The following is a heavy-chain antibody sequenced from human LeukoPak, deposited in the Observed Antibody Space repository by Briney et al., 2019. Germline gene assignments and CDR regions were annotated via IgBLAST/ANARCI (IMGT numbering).Heavy chain of an antibody. CDR3: ARDQRVPAAAYYYYYYMDV. CDR1: GFTFSSYS. V-gene: IGHV3-48*01. Sequence: PGRSLRLSCAASGFTFSSYSMNWVRQAPGKGLEWVSYISSSSSTIYYADSVKGRFTISRDNAKNSLYLQMNSLRAEDTAVYYCARDQRVPAAAYYYYYYMDVWGKGTTVTVSS. J-gene: IGHJ6*03. CDR2: ISSSSSTI. D-gene: IGHD2-2*01.